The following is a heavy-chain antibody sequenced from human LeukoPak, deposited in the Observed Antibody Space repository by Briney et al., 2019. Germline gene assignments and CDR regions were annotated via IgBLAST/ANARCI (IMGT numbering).Heavy chain of an antibody. CDR2: ISSSGSTI. J-gene: IGHJ6*03. CDR1: GFTFSSYE. CDR3: ARARRYYYDSSGYYYYYYYMDV. V-gene: IGHV3-48*03. D-gene: IGHD3-22*01. Sequence: GGTLRLSCAASGFTFSSYEMNWVRQAPGKGLEWVSYISSSGSTIYYADSVKGRFTISRDNAKNSLYLQMNSLRAEDTAVYYCARARRYYYDSSGYYYYYYYMDVWGKGTTVTVSS.